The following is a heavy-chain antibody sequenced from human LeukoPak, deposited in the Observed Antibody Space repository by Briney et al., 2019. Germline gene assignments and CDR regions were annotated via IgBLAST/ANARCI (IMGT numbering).Heavy chain of an antibody. CDR2: IKNKVDGGTS. CDR3: TTYSSSFSDVDY. J-gene: IGHJ4*02. V-gene: IGHV3-15*01. D-gene: IGHD2-2*01. CDR1: GFTFSNAW. Sequence: GGSLRLSCVVSGFTFSNAWISWVRQAPGKGLEWVGRIKNKVDGGTSDYAAPVKGRFTISRDDSKNTLYLQMNSLKTEDTAVYYCTTYSSSFSDVDYWGQGTLVTVSS.